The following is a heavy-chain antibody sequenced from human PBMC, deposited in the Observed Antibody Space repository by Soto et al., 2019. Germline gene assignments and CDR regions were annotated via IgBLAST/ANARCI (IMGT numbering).Heavy chain of an antibody. V-gene: IGHV1-69*13. J-gene: IGHJ6*02. CDR2: IIPIFGTA. D-gene: IGHD4-17*01. Sequence: GASVKVSCKASGGTFSSYAISWVRQAPGQGLEWMGGIIPIFGTANYAQKFQGRVTITADESTSTAYMELSSLRSEDTAVYYCARARNHMTTLYYYGMDVWGQGTTVTVSS. CDR3: ARARNHMTTLYYYGMDV. CDR1: GGTFSSYA.